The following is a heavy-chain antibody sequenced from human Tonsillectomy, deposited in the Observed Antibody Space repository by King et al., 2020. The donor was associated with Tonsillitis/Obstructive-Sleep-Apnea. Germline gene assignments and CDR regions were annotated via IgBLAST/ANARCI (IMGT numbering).Heavy chain of an antibody. CDR3: ATSLRLEDYYGMDV. D-gene: IGHD4-17*01. J-gene: IGHJ6*02. V-gene: IGHV3-23*04. CDR1: GFTCSSYA. Sequence: VQLVESGGGLVQPGGSLRLSCAASGFTCSSYAMTWVRQAPGKGLEWVSGISGSGYSTYYADSVKGRFTISRDNSKNTLYLQMNSLRAEDTAVYYCATSLRLEDYYGMDVWGQGTTVTVSS. CDR2: ISGSGYST.